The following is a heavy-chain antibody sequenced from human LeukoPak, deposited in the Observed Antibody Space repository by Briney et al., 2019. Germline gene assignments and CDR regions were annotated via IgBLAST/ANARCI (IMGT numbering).Heavy chain of an antibody. CDR2: IYHSGST. CDR3: ARIVVVPAAPEDYYYMDV. Sequence: PSGTLSLTCAVSGGSISSSNWWSWVRQPPGKGLEWIGVIYHSGSTNYNPSLKSRVTISVDKSKNQFSLKLSSVTAADTAVYYCARIVVVPAAPEDYYYMDVWGKGTTVTVSS. D-gene: IGHD2-2*01. J-gene: IGHJ6*03. CDR1: GGSISSSNW. V-gene: IGHV4-4*02.